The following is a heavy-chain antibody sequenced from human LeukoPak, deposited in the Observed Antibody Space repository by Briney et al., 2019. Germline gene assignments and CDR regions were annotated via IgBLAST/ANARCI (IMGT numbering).Heavy chain of an antibody. CDR2: IKEDGSEK. V-gene: IGHV3-7*01. Sequence: GGSLRLSCAASGLIFSSYWMTWVRQAPGKGLEWVANIKEDGSEKYYGDSVKGRFTISRDNAKKSLYLQMNSLRADDTAVYYCARLGKYDFWRGYYYYFEYWGQGTLVTVAS. D-gene: IGHD3-3*01. CDR3: ARLGKYDFWRGYYYYFEY. J-gene: IGHJ4*02. CDR1: GLIFSSYW.